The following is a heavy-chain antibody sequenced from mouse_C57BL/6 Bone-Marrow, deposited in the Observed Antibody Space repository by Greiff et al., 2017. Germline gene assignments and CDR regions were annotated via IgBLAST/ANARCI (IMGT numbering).Heavy chain of an antibody. CDR3: ARPIYYGNAWFAY. Sequence: QVQLQQPGAELVKPGASVKLSCKASGYTFTSYWMHWVKQRPGQGLEWIGMIHPNSGSTNYNEKFKRKATLTVDKSSSTAYMQLSSLTSEDSAVYYCARPIYYGNAWFAYWGQGTLVTVSA. J-gene: IGHJ3*01. D-gene: IGHD2-1*01. V-gene: IGHV1-64*01. CDR1: GYTFTSYW. CDR2: IHPNSGST.